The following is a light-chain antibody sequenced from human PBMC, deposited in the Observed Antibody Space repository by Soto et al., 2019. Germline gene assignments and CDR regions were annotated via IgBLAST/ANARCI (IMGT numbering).Light chain of an antibody. CDR3: QQRSNWPKT. Sequence: VVTQSTATLSVSQGKRATLSCRASQSITSNLAWYQQKPGQAPRLLIYDASNRATGIPARFSGSGSGTDFTLTISSLEPEDFAVYYCQQRSNWPKTFGQGTNVDIK. CDR2: DAS. CDR1: QSITSN. J-gene: IGKJ1*01. V-gene: IGKV3-11*01.